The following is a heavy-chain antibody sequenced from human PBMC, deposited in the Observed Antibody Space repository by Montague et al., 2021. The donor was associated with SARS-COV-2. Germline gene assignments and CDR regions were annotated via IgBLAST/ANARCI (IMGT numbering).Heavy chain of an antibody. Sequence: SLRLSCAAYGFTFSNYAMSWVRQAPGKGLEWVSVIYSGGSSTYYXDSXNGRFTISRDNSKNTLYLQMNSLRAEDTAVYYCAKDPHYDFWSGYYFDYWGQGTLVTVSS. CDR3: AKDPHYDFWSGYYFDY. CDR2: IYSGGSST. D-gene: IGHD3-3*01. CDR1: GFTFSNYA. J-gene: IGHJ4*02. V-gene: IGHV3-23*03.